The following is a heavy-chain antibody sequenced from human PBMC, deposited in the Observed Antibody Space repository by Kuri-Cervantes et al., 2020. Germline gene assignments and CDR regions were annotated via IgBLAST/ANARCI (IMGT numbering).Heavy chain of an antibody. J-gene: IGHJ4*02. CDR1: GGTFSSYA. Sequence: SVKVSCKASGGTFSSYAISWVRQAPGQGLEWMGGIIPILGTANYAQKFQGRVTITADESTSTAYMELSSLRSEDTAVYYCAKERLVGGSYYYYFDYWGQGTLVTVSS. V-gene: IGHV1-69*13. CDR3: AKERLVGGSYYYYFDY. CDR2: IIPILGTA. D-gene: IGHD1-26*01.